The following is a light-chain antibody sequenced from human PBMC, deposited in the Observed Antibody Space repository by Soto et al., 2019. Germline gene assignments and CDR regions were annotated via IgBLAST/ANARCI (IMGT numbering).Light chain of an antibody. Sequence: EIVLTQSPGTLSLSPGERATLSCRASQSVSTSYLAGYQQKPGQAPRLLIYGASSRATGIPDRFSGSGSATDFTLTISRLEPEVLAAYYCQQYGSSPWPFGKGPKVEIK. CDR1: QSVSTSY. CDR2: GAS. V-gene: IGKV3-20*01. CDR3: QQYGSSPWP. J-gene: IGKJ1*01.